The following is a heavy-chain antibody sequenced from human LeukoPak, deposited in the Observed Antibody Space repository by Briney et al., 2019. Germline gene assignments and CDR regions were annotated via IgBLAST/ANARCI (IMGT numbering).Heavy chain of an antibody. CDR2: IYYSGST. CDR1: GGSISIYY. J-gene: IGHJ4*02. V-gene: IGHV4-59*01. Sequence: KTSETLSLTCTVSGGSISIYYWSWIRQPPGKGLEWIGNIYYSGSTNYKPSLKGRVTISLNTSKNQFSLKLSSVTAADTAVYYCAREAHSRHGGCGHYFDYWGQGSLVTVSS. CDR3: AREAHSRHGGCGHYFDY. D-gene: IGHD2-15*01.